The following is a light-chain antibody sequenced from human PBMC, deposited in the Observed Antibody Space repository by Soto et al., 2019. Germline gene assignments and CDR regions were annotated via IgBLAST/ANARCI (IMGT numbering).Light chain of an antibody. CDR1: SSDVGAYNY. Sequence: QSALTQPASVSGSPGQSITISCTGTSSDVGAYNYVSWYQHHPGRAPKLIIFEASHRPSGVSDRFSGSKSGNTASLTISGLQTEDEADYYSTSYTRPGNLLFGGGTKLTVL. V-gene: IGLV2-14*01. CDR2: EAS. J-gene: IGLJ2*01. CDR3: TSYTRPGNLL.